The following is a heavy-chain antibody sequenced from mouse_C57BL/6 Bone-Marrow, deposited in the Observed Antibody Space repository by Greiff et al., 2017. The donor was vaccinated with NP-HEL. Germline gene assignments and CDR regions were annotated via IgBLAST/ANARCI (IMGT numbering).Heavy chain of an antibody. CDR3: AKGDGYYVWFAY. CDR1: GYTFTSYW. D-gene: IGHD2-3*01. J-gene: IGHJ3*01. Sequence: QVQLQQPGAELVKPGASVKMSCKASGYTFTSYWITWVKQRPGQGLEWIGDIYPGSGSTNYNEKFKSKATLTVDTSSSTAYMQLSSLTSEASAVYYCAKGDGYYVWFAYWGQGTLVTVSA. CDR2: IYPGSGST. V-gene: IGHV1-55*01.